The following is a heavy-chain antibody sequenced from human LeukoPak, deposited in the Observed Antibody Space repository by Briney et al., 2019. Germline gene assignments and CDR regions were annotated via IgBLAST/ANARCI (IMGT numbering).Heavy chain of an antibody. Sequence: GEPLTISCTGSGYSYTVYWNLWARQMPGKGLEWLVNIYPGDSHTRYSPSFQGQVTISADKSISTTYLQWSSLKASDTAMYYCARWGYYGGNNHVYDYWGEGTLVTVSS. CDR3: ARWGYYGGNNHVYDY. CDR1: GYSYTVYW. CDR2: IYPGDSHT. J-gene: IGHJ4*02. D-gene: IGHD3-10*01. V-gene: IGHV5-51*01.